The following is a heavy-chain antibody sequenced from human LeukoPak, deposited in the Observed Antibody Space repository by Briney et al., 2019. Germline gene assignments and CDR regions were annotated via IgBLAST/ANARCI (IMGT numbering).Heavy chain of an antibody. CDR1: GYTFTSYA. J-gene: IGHJ4*02. CDR3: ARGVAAADY. D-gene: IGHD6-13*01. CDR2: INTGNGNT. Sequence: GASVKVSCKASGYTFTSYAMHWVRQAPGQRLEWMGWINTGNGNTKYSQEFQGRVTITRDTSANTAYMELSRLRSDDTAVYYCARGVAAADYWGQGTLVTVSS. V-gene: IGHV1-3*04.